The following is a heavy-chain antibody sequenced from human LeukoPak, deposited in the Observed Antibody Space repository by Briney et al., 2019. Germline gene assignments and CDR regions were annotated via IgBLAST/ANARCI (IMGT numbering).Heavy chain of an antibody. Sequence: EPGGSLRLSCAASGLTFSSYWMSWVRQAPGKGLEWVANIKQDGSEKYYVDSVKGRFTISRDNAKNSLYLQMNSLSAEDTAVYYCARLLGYGFGGGSGYMDVWGKGTTVTVSS. CDR3: ARLLGYGFGGGSGYMDV. D-gene: IGHD5-18*01. V-gene: IGHV3-7*01. CDR1: GLTFSSYW. CDR2: IKQDGSEK. J-gene: IGHJ6*03.